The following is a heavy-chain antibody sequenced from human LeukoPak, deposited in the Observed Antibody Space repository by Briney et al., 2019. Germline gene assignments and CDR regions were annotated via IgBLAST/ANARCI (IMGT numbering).Heavy chain of an antibody. CDR1: GFTFHNYA. CDR2: ISVDGSAT. J-gene: IGHJ4*02. V-gene: IGHV3-30*04. Sequence: GGSLRLSCAASGFTFHNYAMNWFRQTPDRGAFWVAAISVDGSATNYTDSAKGRFTISRDNSKKILYLQMNNLRPADTAVYYCARDFGYWGQGTLVTVSS. CDR3: ARDFGY.